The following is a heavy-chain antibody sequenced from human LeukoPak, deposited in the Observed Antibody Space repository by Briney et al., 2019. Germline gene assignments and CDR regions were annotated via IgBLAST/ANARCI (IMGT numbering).Heavy chain of an antibody. Sequence: SVNVSCKASGGTFSSYAISWVRQAPGQGLEWMGRIIPIFGTANYAQKFQGRVTITTDESTSTAYMELSSLRSEDTAVYYCASNLGYCSGGSCSIWGQGTLVTVSS. CDR3: ASNLGYCSGGSCSI. J-gene: IGHJ4*02. CDR2: IIPIFGTA. CDR1: GGTFSSYA. V-gene: IGHV1-69*05. D-gene: IGHD2-15*01.